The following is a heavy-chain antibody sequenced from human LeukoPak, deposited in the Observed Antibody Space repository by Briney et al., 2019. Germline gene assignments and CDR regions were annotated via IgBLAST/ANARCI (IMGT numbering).Heavy chain of an antibody. V-gene: IGHV4-59*01. CDR2: FHDSGSA. Sequence: SETLSLTCTVSGDSISGYFWSWIRQPPGKGLEWIGYFHDSGSANYNPSLKSRITMSVDTSKNQFSLKLRSVTAADTAVYYCARESHSVDTATPRGFDPWGQGTLVTVSS. D-gene: IGHD2-15*01. CDR1: GDSISGYF. CDR3: ARESHSVDTATPRGFDP. J-gene: IGHJ5*02.